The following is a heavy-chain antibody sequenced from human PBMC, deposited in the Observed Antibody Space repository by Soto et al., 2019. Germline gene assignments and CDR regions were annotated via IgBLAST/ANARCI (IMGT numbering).Heavy chain of an antibody. D-gene: IGHD1-26*01. J-gene: IGHJ6*02. V-gene: IGHV1-58*01. CDR1: GFTFTSSA. Sequence: SVKVSCKGSGFTFTSSAVQWVRQARGQRLEWIGWIVVGSGNTNYAQKFQERVTITRDMSTSTAYMELSSLRSEDTAVYYCAADGSYGGYYYGMDVWGQGTTVTVSS. CDR2: IVVGSGNT. CDR3: AADGSYGGYYYGMDV.